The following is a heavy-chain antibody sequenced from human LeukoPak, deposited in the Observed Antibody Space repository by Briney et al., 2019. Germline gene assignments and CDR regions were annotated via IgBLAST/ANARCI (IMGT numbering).Heavy chain of an antibody. V-gene: IGHV4-38-2*01. CDR1: GYSISSGYY. Sequence: SETLSLTCAVSGYSISSGYYWGWIRQPPGKGLEWIGSIYHSGSTYYNPSLKSRVTISVDTSKNQFSLKLSSVTAADTAVYYCARQYYDILTGSRGPGDYWGQGTLVTVSS. CDR3: ARQYYDILTGSRGPGDY. D-gene: IGHD3-9*01. CDR2: IYHSGST. J-gene: IGHJ4*02.